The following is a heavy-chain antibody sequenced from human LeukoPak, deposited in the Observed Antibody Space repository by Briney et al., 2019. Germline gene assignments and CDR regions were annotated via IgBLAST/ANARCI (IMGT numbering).Heavy chain of an antibody. CDR3: ARGNYYGSGSYYKALYNWFDP. CDR2: INHSGST. J-gene: IGHJ5*02. D-gene: IGHD3-10*01. Sequence: PSETLSLTCAVYGGSFSGYYWSWIRQPPGKGLEWIGEINHSGSTNYNPSLKSRVTISVDASKNQFSLKLSSVTAADTAVYYCARGNYYGSGSYYKALYNWFDPWGQGTLVTVSS. V-gene: IGHV4-34*01. CDR1: GGSFSGYY.